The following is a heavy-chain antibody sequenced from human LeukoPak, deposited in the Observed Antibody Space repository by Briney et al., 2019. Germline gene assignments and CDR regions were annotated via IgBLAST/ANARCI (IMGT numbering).Heavy chain of an antibody. CDR1: GGFISTSNSH. CDR2: IYYSGST. D-gene: IGHD6-19*01. CDR3: ATSGWYLLPGVY. V-gene: IGHV4-39*01. J-gene: IGHJ4*02. Sequence: SETLSLTCTVSGGFISTSNSHWGWIRQPPGKGLEWVATIYYSGSTYYNPSLKSRVTISVDTSKNQFSLRLSSVTAADTAVYYCATSGWYLLPGVYWGQGTLVTVSS.